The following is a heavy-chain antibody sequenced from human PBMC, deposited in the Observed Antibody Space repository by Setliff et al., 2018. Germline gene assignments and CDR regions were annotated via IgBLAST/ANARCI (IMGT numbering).Heavy chain of an antibody. J-gene: IGHJ4*02. CDR1: GGSISSGIYY. V-gene: IGHV4-61*09. CDR3: ARSLGSGSYYNSRPFYSDY. D-gene: IGHD3-10*01. CDR2: IFSKGST. Sequence: SETLSLTCTVSGGSISSGIYYWSWIRQPAGKAPEWIGHIFSKGSTNNNPSLKSRATISVDTSKNQFSLKLTSVTAADTAVYFCARSLGSGSYYNSRPFYSDYWGQGTLVTVSS.